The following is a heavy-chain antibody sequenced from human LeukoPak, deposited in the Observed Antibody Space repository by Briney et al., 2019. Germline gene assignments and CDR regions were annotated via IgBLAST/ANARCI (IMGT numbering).Heavy chain of an antibody. CDR1: GFTFSQYW. D-gene: IGHD3-22*01. J-gene: IGHJ4*02. CDR3: SGYSYYFDY. CDR2: ISGSSSYM. V-gene: IGHV3-21*01. Sequence: GGSLRLSCAASGFTFSQYWMSWVRQAPGKGLEWVSSISGSSSYMFYADSVKGRFTIPSDNAKNSLYLQMNSLRAEDTAVYDSSGYSYYFDYWGQGTLVTVSS.